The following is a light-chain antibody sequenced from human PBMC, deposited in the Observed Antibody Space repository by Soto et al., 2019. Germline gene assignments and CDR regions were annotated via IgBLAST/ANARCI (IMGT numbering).Light chain of an antibody. CDR2: AAS. Sequence: DIQMTQSPSSLSAFVGDRVIITCRASQRMSSYLNWFQQKPGKAPKLLIYAASNLQSGVPSRFSGSGSGTDFTLTISTLQPEDFATYYCHQSYSTPHTFGQGTKLEIK. CDR3: HQSYSTPHT. V-gene: IGKV1-39*01. J-gene: IGKJ2*01. CDR1: QRMSSY.